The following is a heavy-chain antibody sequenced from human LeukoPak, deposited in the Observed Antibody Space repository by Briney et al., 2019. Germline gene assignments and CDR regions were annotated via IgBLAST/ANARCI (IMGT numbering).Heavy chain of an antibody. CDR3: ARDAVDDYVWGSYRYLDY. V-gene: IGHV3-74*01. CDR2: INSDGSST. D-gene: IGHD3-16*02. J-gene: IGHJ4*02. Sequence: PGGSLRLSCAASGFTFSSYWMHWVRQAPGKGLVWVSRINSDGSSTSYADSVKGRFTISRDNAKNTLYLQMNSLRAEDTAVYYCARDAVDDYVWGSYRYLDYWGQGTLVTVSS. CDR1: GFTFSSYW.